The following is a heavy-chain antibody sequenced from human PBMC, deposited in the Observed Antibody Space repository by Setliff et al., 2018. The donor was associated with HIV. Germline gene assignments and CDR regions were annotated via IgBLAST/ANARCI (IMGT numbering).Heavy chain of an antibody. CDR1: GYTFTDFY. CDR3: VRGKFRATWSLFADQYFDF. J-gene: IGHJ4*02. CDR2: VDPEDGET. V-gene: IGHV1-69-2*01. Sequence: ASVKVSCKASGYTFTDFYTNWVLQAPGKGLEWMGRVDPEDGETKYAEKFQGRVTISADTSTDTAYMELSSLRSEDTAVYYCVRGKFRATWSLFADQYFDFWGRGTLVTVSS. D-gene: IGHD5-12*01.